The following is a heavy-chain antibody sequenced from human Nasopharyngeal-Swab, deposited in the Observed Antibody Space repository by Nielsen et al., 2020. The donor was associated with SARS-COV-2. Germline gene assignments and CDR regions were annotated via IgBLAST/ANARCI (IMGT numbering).Heavy chain of an antibody. CDR3: ARDLARSSWYNNWFDP. Sequence: VRQAPGKGLEWVSSISSSSSYIYYADSVKGRFTISRDNAKNSLYLQMNSLRAEDTAVYYCARDLARSSWYNNWFDPWGQGTLVTVSS. CDR2: ISSSSSYI. D-gene: IGHD6-13*01. J-gene: IGHJ5*02. V-gene: IGHV3-21*01.